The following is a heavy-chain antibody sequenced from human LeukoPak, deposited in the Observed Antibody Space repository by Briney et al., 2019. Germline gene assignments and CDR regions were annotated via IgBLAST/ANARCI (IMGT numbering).Heavy chain of an antibody. CDR2: IILILVMA. J-gene: IGHJ4*02. CDR3: AGGIAAAGNAN. Sequence: SVKVSCKASVGTFSSYAIRWVGLAPGQPREWMGRIILILVMANYAQKSQGRVTITADKSTSTAYREPSSLRSEDTPVYYCAGGIAAAGNANWGQGTLVTVSS. D-gene: IGHD6-13*01. CDR1: VGTFSSYA. V-gene: IGHV1-69*04.